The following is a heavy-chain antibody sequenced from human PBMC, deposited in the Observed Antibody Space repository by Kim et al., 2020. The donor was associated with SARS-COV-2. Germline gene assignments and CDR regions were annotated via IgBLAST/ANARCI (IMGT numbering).Heavy chain of an antibody. J-gene: IGHJ4*02. V-gene: IGHV3-53*01. CDR3: ARDRGGTGAVFDY. D-gene: IGHD3-16*01. Sequence: ADALKGRFPITRANYKNTVYLQMNSLRVEDTAVYFCARDRGGTGAVFDYWGQGTLVTVSS.